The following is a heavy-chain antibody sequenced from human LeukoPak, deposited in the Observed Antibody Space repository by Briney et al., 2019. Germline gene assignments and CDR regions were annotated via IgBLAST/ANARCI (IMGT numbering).Heavy chain of an antibody. J-gene: IGHJ4*02. D-gene: IGHD3-22*01. V-gene: IGHV4-59*01. CDR2: IYYSGST. Sequence: SETLSLTCTDSGGSISIYYWSWIRQPPGKGLEWIGYIYYSGSTDYNPSLKSRVTISVETSKNQFSLKLSSVTAADTAVYYCARVTGYMIEDYFDYWGQGTLVTVSS. CDR1: GGSISIYY. CDR3: ARVTGYMIEDYFDY.